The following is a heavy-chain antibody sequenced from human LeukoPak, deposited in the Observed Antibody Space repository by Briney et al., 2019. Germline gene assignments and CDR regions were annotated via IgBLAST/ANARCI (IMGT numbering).Heavy chain of an antibody. CDR1: GYTFTSYG. Sequence: ASVKVSCKASGYTFTSYGISWVRQAPGQGLEWMGWISAYNGNTNYAQKLQGRVTMTTDTSTSTAYMELRSLRSDDTAVYYCARAGSSSWYVRSTSPVDYWGQGTLVTVSS. CDR2: ISAYNGNT. D-gene: IGHD6-13*01. V-gene: IGHV1-18*01. CDR3: ARAGSSSWYVRSTSPVDY. J-gene: IGHJ4*02.